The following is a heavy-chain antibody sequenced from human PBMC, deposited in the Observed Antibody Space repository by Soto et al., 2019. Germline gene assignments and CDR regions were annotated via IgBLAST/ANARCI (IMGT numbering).Heavy chain of an antibody. Sequence: PSETLSLTCTVSGGSISSGGYYWSWIRQHPGKGLEWVGYIYYSGSTYYNPSLKSRVTISVDTSKNQFSLKLSSVTAADTAVYYCARVEVGAKDAFDIWGQGTMVTV. CDR2: IYYSGST. J-gene: IGHJ3*02. CDR1: GGSISSGGYY. CDR3: ARVEVGAKDAFDI. D-gene: IGHD1-26*01. V-gene: IGHV4-31*03.